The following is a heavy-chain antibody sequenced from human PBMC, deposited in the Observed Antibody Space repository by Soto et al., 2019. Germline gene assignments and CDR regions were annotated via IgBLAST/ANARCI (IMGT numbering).Heavy chain of an antibody. CDR2: INPSGGST. CDR1: GYTFTSYY. D-gene: IGHD4-17*01. CDR3: ARNYGDYYYGMDV. V-gene: IGHV1-46*01. Sequence: ASVKVSCKASGYTFTSYYMHWVRQAPGQGLEWMGIINPSGGSTRYAQKLQGRVTMTRDTSTGTVYMEMSSLRSVDTAVYYCARNYGDYYYGMDVWGQGTTVTVSS. J-gene: IGHJ6*02.